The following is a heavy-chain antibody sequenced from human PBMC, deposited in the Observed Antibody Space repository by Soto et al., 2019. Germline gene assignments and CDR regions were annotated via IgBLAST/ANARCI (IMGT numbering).Heavy chain of an antibody. J-gene: IGHJ3*02. Sequence: ESGPTLVNPTQTLTLTCTLSGISLSTSGVGLGWIRQTPGKALEWLALIYWNDDKHYSPSLRTRLTITKDTSKNQAVLTMTNMDPVDTATYYCARGLATLPVFAFDIWDQGTVVTVSS. CDR3: ARGLATLPVFAFDI. D-gene: IGHD6-6*01. CDR2: IYWNDDK. CDR1: GISLSTSGVG. V-gene: IGHV2-5*01.